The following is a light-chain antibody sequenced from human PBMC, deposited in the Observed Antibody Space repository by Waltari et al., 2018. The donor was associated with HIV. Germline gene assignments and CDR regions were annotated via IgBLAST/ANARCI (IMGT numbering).Light chain of an antibody. CDR3: AVWDDSLRGGV. V-gene: IGLV1-47*01. J-gene: IGLJ3*02. Sequence: QSVLTQPLSASGTPGQRVTISCSGSSSHIGDFSVSWYQHLPGAAPKLLIYATNQRPSGGPDRCAGSRSGTSGSLAISGLRSEDEAVYSCAVWDDSLRGGVFGGGTKLTVL. CDR2: ATN. CDR1: SSHIGDFS.